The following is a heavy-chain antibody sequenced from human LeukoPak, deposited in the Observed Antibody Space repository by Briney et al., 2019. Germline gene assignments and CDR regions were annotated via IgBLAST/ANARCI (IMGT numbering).Heavy chain of an antibody. Sequence: PSETLFLTCTVTGGSIRSFYWSWIRQSPGKGMEWIGSIYYSGSTNYNPSLKSRVTMSVDTSKNQFSLKLSSVTAADTAMYYCARHGRDIILGYWGQGTLVTVSS. CDR2: IYYSGST. J-gene: IGHJ4*02. V-gene: IGHV4-59*08. CDR3: ARHGRDIILGY. CDR1: GGSIRSFY. D-gene: IGHD5-12*01.